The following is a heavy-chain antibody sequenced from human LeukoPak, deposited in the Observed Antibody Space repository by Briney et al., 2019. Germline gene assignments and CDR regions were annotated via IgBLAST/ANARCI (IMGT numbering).Heavy chain of an antibody. CDR2: IYYSGST. Sequence: SETLSLTCTVSGGSISSGGYSWSWIRQHPGKGLEWIGYIYYSGSTYYNPSLKSRVTISVDTSKNQFSLRLSSVTAADTAVYYCARGHSSSSSMGDAFDIWGQGTMVTVSS. CDR3: ARGHSSSSSMGDAFDI. J-gene: IGHJ3*02. CDR1: GGSISSGGYS. D-gene: IGHD6-6*01. V-gene: IGHV4-31*03.